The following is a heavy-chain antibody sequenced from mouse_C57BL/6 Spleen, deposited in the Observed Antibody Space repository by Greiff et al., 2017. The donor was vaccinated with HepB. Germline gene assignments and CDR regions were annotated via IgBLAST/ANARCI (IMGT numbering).Heavy chain of an antibody. CDR3: AREGEYPWFAY. D-gene: IGHD5-1*01. J-gene: IGHJ3*01. CDR1: GFTFSSYA. CDR2: ISDGGSYT. Sequence: EVMLVESGGGLVKPGGSLKLSCAASGFTFSSYAMSWVRQTPEKRLEWVATISDGGSYTYYPDNVKGRFTISRDNAKNNLYLQMSHLKSEDTAMYYGAREGEYPWFAYWGQGTLVTVSA. V-gene: IGHV5-4*01.